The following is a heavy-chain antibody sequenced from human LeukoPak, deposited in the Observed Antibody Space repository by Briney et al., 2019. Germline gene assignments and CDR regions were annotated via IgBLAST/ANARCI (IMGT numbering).Heavy chain of an antibody. Sequence: SLKTSCEGSGYSFTSYWHCWVRQMPGKVLELMWIIYPGDSDTRYSPSFQGQVTISADTSISTAYLQWSSLNASDTAMYYCARLPPSYYDSSGLLRGGFYFDYWGQGTLVTVSS. V-gene: IGHV5-51*01. J-gene: IGHJ4*02. CDR3: ARLPPSYYDSSGLLRGGFYFDY. CDR1: GYSFTSYW. CDR2: IYPGDSDT. D-gene: IGHD3-22*01.